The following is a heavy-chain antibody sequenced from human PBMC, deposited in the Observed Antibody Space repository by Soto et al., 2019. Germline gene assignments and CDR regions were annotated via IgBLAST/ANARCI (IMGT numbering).Heavy chain of an antibody. V-gene: IGHV3-7*01. Sequence: EAQLVESGGGLVQPGASLRLSCAASGFTFSSYWMNWVRQAPGKGLEWVANIKQDESEKYYVDSVKGRFTVSRDNAKSSLYLQMNSLRAEDTAVYYCARDPGFCTKGVCYRSSAFDIWGQGTRVTVSS. D-gene: IGHD2-8*01. CDR1: GFTFSSYW. J-gene: IGHJ3*02. CDR3: ARDPGFCTKGVCYRSSAFDI. CDR2: IKQDESEK.